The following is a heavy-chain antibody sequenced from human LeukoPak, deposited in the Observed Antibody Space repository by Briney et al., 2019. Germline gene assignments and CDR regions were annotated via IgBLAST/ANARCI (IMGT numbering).Heavy chain of an antibody. CDR1: GFTFSSYE. D-gene: IGHD5-18*01. V-gene: IGHV3-48*03. Sequence: GGSLRLSCAASGFTFSSYEMNWVRQAPGKGLEWVSYMSSSGSTIYYADSVKGRFTISRDNAKNSLYLQMNSLRAEDTAVYYCARDEIGGGYSYAPRENGMDVWGQGTTVTVSS. CDR2: MSSSGSTI. J-gene: IGHJ6*02. CDR3: ARDEIGGGYSYAPRENGMDV.